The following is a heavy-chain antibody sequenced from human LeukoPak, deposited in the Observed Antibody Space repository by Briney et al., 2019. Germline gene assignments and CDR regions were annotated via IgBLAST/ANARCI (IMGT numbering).Heavy chain of an antibody. J-gene: IGHJ4*02. CDR2: INAANSDT. CDR1: GYDFTAHW. D-gene: IGHD5-24*01. V-gene: IGHV5-51*01. CDR3: ARHYSYNWFGY. Sequence: ESLKISCKGSGYDFTAHWIAWVRQKPGKGLEWMGNINAANSDTTYSPSFQGQVTLSVDKSISTAYLQLSSLKASDTAMYYCARHYSYNWFGYWRQGSPVTVSS.